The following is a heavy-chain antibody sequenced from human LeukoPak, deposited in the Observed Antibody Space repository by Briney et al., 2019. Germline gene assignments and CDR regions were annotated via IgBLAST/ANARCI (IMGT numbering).Heavy chain of an antibody. CDR3: ARGSGYSSSWFSDY. CDR1: VYTFTSYG. V-gene: IGHV1-18*01. D-gene: IGHD6-13*01. J-gene: IGHJ4*02. CDR2: ISAYNGNT. Sequence: GASVEVSCKASVYTFTSYGISWVRQAPGQGLEWMGWISAYNGNTNYAQKLQGRVTMTTDTSTSTAYMELRSLRSDDTAVYYCARGSGYSSSWFSDYWGQGTLVTVSS.